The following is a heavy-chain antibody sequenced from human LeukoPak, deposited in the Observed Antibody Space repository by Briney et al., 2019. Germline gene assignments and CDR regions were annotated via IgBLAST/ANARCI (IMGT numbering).Heavy chain of an antibody. V-gene: IGHV3-21*01. CDR1: GFTFSSYS. J-gene: IGHJ4*02. CDR2: ISSSSNYI. CDR3: TRVTNSGYDSGNFDY. D-gene: IGHD5-12*01. Sequence: GGSLRLSCAASGFTFSSYSMNWVRQAPGKGLEWVSSISSSSNYIYYADSVKGRFTISRDNAKKSLFLQMNSLRAEDTAVYYCTRVTNSGYDSGNFDYWGQGTLVTVSS.